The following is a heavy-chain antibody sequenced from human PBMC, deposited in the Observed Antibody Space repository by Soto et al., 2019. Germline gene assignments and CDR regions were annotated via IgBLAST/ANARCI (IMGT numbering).Heavy chain of an antibody. V-gene: IGHV1-3*05. CDR2: INAGNGNT. CDR1: GYTFSSYA. D-gene: IGHD3-10*01. Sequence: QVQLVQSGAEEQKPGASVKVSCKASGYTFSSYAMHWVRQAPGQRLEWMGWINAGNGNTKYSQKCQGRVTITRDTAASTAYMELSSLRSEDTAVYYCARGGPPIDDWGQGTLVTVPS. J-gene: IGHJ4*02. CDR3: ARGGPPIDD.